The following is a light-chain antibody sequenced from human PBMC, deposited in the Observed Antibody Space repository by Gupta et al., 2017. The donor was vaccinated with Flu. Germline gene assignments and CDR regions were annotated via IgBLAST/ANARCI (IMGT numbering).Light chain of an antibody. V-gene: IGLV5-45*02. Sequence: QAMLTQPSSLSASPGASTSLTCTLRSGINVGTYRIYWYQQKPGSPPQYPLRYKSDSDKHQGSGVPSRFSGSKDASANAGILLISGLQAEDEDDYYCMIGNSSTWVVGGGTKLTVL. CDR2: YKSDSDK. CDR1: SGINVGTYR. CDR3: MIGNSSTWV. J-gene: IGLJ3*02.